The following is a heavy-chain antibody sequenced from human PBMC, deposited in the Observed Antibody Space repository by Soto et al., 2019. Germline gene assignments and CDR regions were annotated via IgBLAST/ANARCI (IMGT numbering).Heavy chain of an antibody. Sequence: EVQLVGSGGGLVQPGGSLRLSCAASGFTFSSYWMHWVRQAPGKGLVWVSRITSDGSDTTYADSVKGRFTISRDNAKNTLLLQLNSLRAEDTAVYYCARDKVPFYGPGSFAYWGQGTLVTVSS. CDR1: GFTFSSYW. V-gene: IGHV3-74*01. CDR2: ITSDGSDT. D-gene: IGHD3-10*01. CDR3: ARDKVPFYGPGSFAY. J-gene: IGHJ4*02.